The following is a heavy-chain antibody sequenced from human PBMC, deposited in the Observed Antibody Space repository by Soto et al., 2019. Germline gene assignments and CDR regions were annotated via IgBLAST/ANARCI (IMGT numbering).Heavy chain of an antibody. J-gene: IGHJ4*02. Sequence: QVQLVQSGAEVKKPGSSVTVSCKASGGIFSTYAISWLRQAPGQGLEWMGGIIPLFGTPNYAQRFQGRVTITADESTSTAYMELSRLRYEDTAVYYCARDRDDYGSGNYYNRIDFWGQGTLVTVSS. CDR3: ARDRDDYGSGNYYNRIDF. V-gene: IGHV1-69*01. CDR1: GGIFSTYA. D-gene: IGHD3-10*01. CDR2: IIPLFGTP.